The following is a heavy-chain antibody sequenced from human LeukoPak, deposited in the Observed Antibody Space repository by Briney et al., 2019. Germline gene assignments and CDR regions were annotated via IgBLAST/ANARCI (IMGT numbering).Heavy chain of an antibody. CDR3: ARERASSWYLRDAFDI. CDR1: GYTFTSYY. D-gene: IGHD6-13*01. Sequence: ASVKVSCKASGYTFTSYYMHWVRQAPGQGLEWMGIINPSGGSTSYAQKFQGRVTMTTDTSTSTAYMELRSLRSDDTAVYYCARERASSWYLRDAFDIWGQGTMVTVSS. J-gene: IGHJ3*02. CDR2: INPSGGST. V-gene: IGHV1-46*01.